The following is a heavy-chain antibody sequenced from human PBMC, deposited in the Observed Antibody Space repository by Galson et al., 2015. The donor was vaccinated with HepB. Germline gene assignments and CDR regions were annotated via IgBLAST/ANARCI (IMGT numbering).Heavy chain of an antibody. Sequence: SLRLSCAASGFTFGDYAMSWFRPAPGKGLEWVGFIRSKAYGGTTEYAASVKGRFTISRDESKSIAYLQMNSLKTEDTAVYYCSRAATLLFDYWGQGTLVTVSS. D-gene: IGHD2-15*01. CDR3: SRAATLLFDY. V-gene: IGHV3-49*03. CDR2: IRSKAYGGTT. J-gene: IGHJ4*02. CDR1: GFTFGDYA.